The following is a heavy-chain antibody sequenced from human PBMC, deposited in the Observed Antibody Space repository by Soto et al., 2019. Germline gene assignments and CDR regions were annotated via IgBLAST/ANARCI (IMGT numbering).Heavy chain of an antibody. Sequence: PPETLSLTCTVSGGSINSGGYYWNWIRQHPGKGREGIGYMSFSGGTYYNPSLRSRVTISVNTSKTQFSLRLSPVTAADTAVYYCARGTRPDTRFGESIFDFWGQGTLVTVSS. V-gene: IGHV4-31*03. CDR3: ARGTRPDTRFGESIFDF. CDR2: MSFSGGT. CDR1: GGSINSGGYY. D-gene: IGHD3-10*01. J-gene: IGHJ4*02.